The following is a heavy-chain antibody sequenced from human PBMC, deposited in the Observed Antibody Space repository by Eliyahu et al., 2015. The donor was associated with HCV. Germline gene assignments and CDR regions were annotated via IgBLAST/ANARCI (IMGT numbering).Heavy chain of an antibody. D-gene: IGHD5-18*01. CDR3: AGAPIQLTYYYGMDV. V-gene: IGHV4-4*07. Sequence: QVQLQESGPGLVKPSETLSLTCTVSGGSISSYYWGWIRQPAGKGLEWIGRIYTSGSTNYNPSLKSRVTMSVDTSKNQFSLKLSSVTAADTAVYYCAGAPIQLTYYYGMDVWGQGTTVTVSS. CDR2: IYTSGST. CDR1: GGSISSYY. J-gene: IGHJ6*02.